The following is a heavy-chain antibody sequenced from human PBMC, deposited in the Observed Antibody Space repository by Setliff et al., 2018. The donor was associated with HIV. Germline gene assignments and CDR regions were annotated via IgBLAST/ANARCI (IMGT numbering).Heavy chain of an antibody. CDR2: ISYGSTYI. D-gene: IGHD2-15*01. J-gene: IGHJ4*02. CDR3: ARDLRSSHGSPNYFDY. V-gene: IGHV3-21*06. CDR1: GFTFSGHW. Sequence: GGSLRLSCATSGFTFSGHWMAWVRQAPGKGLEWVSSISYGSTYIYQSDSVRGRFTISRDNAKNSLYLEMNSLRAEETAVYYCARDLRSSHGSPNYFDYWGRGALVTVSS.